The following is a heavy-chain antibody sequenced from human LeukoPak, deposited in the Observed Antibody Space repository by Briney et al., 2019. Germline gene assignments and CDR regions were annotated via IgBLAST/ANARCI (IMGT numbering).Heavy chain of an antibody. CDR1: GFTFSSYG. J-gene: IGHJ4*02. CDR3: ARVLSGSSSS. V-gene: IGHV3-30*02. Sequence: GGSLRLSCAASGFTFSSYGMHWVRQAPGKGLEWVAFIRYDGSNKYYADSVKGRFTISRDNAKNSLYLQMNSLRAEDTAVYYCARVLSGSSSSWGQGTLVTVSS. CDR2: IRYDGSNK. D-gene: IGHD6-13*01.